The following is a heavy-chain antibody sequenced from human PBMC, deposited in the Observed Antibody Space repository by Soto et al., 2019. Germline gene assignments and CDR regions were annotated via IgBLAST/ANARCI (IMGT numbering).Heavy chain of an antibody. Sequence: SETLSLTCTVSGGSISSSSYYWGWIRQPPGKGLEWIGSIYYSGSTYYNPSLKSRVTISVDTSKNQFSLKLSSVTAADTAVYYCERSDYYYYGMDVWGQGTTVTVSS. V-gene: IGHV4-39*01. CDR2: IYYSGST. CDR3: ERSDYYYYGMDV. J-gene: IGHJ6*02. CDR1: GGSISSSSYY.